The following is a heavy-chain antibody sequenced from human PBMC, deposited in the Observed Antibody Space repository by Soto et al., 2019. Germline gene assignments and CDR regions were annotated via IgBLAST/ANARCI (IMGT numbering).Heavy chain of an antibody. CDR1: GGSFSGYY. CDR3: ARGMQLVRYYYYGMDV. D-gene: IGHD6-6*01. J-gene: IGHJ6*02. CDR2: INHSGST. V-gene: IGHV4-34*01. Sequence: SETLSLTCAVYGGSFSGYYWSWIRQPPGKGLEWIGEINHSGSTNYNPSLKSRVTISVDTSKNQFSLKLSSVTAADTAVYYCARGMQLVRYYYYGMDVWGQGTTVTVSS.